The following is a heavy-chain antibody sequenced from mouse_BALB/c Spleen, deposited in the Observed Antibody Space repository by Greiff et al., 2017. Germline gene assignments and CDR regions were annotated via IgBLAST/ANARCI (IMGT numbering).Heavy chain of an antibody. Sequence: VKLMESGPGLVAPSQSLSITCTVSGFSLTGYGVNWVRQPPGKGLEWLGMIWGDGSTDYNSALKSRLSISKDNSKSQVFLKMISLQTDDTARYYCARDGEDYDATFYWYFDVWGAGTTVTVSS. J-gene: IGHJ1*01. V-gene: IGHV2-6-7*01. CDR1: GFSLTGYG. CDR3: ARDGEDYDATFYWYFDV. CDR2: IWGDGST. D-gene: IGHD2-4*01.